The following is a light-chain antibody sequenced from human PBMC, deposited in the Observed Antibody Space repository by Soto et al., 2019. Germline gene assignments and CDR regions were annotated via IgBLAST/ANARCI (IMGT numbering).Light chain of an antibody. CDR2: AAS. V-gene: IGKV1-9*01. CDR3: QQFNSYPLT. J-gene: IGKJ4*01. CDR1: QSISSY. Sequence: DIQMTQSPSSLSASVGDRVTITCRASQSISSYLNWYQQKPGKAPKLLIYAASTLQSGVPSRFSGSGSETEFTLTISSLQPEDFATYYCQQFNSYPLTFGGGTKVDIK.